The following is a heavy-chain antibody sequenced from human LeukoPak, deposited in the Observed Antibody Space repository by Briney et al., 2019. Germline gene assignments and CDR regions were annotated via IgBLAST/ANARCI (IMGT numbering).Heavy chain of an antibody. V-gene: IGHV1-69*05. D-gene: IGHD4-23*01. CDR2: IIPIFGTA. CDR3: ARVVFGYGGNSDYYYMDV. J-gene: IGHJ6*03. Sequence: ASVKVSCKASGGTFSSYAISWVRQAPGQGLEWMGGIIPIFGTANYAQKFQGRVTITTDESTSTAYIELSSLRSEDTAVYYCARVVFGYGGNSDYYYMDVWGKGTTVTVSS. CDR1: GGTFSSYA.